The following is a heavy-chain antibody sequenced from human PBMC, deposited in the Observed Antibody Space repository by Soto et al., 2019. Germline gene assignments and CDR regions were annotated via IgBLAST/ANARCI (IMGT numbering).Heavy chain of an antibody. V-gene: IGHV1-69*06. J-gene: IGHJ4*01. Sequence: QVQLVQSGAEVKKPGSSVKVSCKTSGGLFSVFSFNWVRQAPGQGLEWMGGVLTITGSTDYALKFQGRLTITADRSTRTIYMELSRLTPDVTSNYYCATIRARGGPLRLEDGGQGTL. CDR1: GGLFSVFS. D-gene: IGHD5-12*01. CDR3: ATIRARGGPLRLED. CDR2: VLTITGST.